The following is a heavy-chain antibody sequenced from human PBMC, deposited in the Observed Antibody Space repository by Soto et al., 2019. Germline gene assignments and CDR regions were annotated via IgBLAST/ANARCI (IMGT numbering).Heavy chain of an antibody. J-gene: IGHJ4*02. D-gene: IGHD6-19*01. CDR2: IYHSGST. CDR1: GGSISSSNW. Sequence: QVQLQESGPGLVKPSGTLSLTCAVSGGSISSSNWWSWVRQPPGTGREWIGEIYHSGSTNYSPSLKSRVPISVDKSKSECALKLSSVTAADRAVHYCARGHKSRGGYYWGQGTVVRVSS. V-gene: IGHV4-4*02. CDR3: ARGHKSRGGYY.